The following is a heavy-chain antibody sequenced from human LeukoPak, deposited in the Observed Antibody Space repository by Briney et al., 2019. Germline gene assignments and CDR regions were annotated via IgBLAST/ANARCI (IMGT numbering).Heavy chain of an antibody. CDR3: ARQGSGYSSSWDPSY. CDR1: GFTSSSYW. CDR2: INQDGSEK. D-gene: IGHD6-13*01. Sequence: GGSLRLSCAASGFTSSSYWMSWVRQAPGKGLEWVANINQDGSEKHFLDSVKGRFTISRDHAKNSLYLQMSSLKASDTAMYYCARQGSGYSSSWDPSYWGQGTLVTVSS. V-gene: IGHV3-7*03. J-gene: IGHJ4*02.